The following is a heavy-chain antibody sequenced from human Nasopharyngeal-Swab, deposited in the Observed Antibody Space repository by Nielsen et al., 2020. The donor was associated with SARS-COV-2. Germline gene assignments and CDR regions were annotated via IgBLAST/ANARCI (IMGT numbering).Heavy chain of an antibody. CDR1: GFTIRTYW. CDR2: ITSDSSRT. Sequence: GESLKISCAASGFTIRTYWMYWVRQAPGQGLVWVSRITSDSSRTNYADSVKGRFTFSRDIAKNTLYLQMTSLRAEDTAVYYCARVRSGSPYDAFDMWGQGTMVTVSS. V-gene: IGHV3-74*01. D-gene: IGHD1-26*01. CDR3: ARVRSGSPYDAFDM. J-gene: IGHJ3*02.